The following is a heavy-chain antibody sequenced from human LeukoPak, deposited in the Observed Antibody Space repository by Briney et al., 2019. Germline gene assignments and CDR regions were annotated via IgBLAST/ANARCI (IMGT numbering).Heavy chain of an antibody. D-gene: IGHD4/OR15-4a*01. CDR2: IISISYI. J-gene: IGHJ3*02. Sequence: RGSLRLSCEASGFTFSSYSMNWVRQAPGKGLEWVGSIISISYIYYADSVKGRFTISRDHANNPLYLKMNSLRAEDTAVYYCAREPDYGANVDAFDIWGQGAKGTVSS. V-gene: IGHV3-21*01. CDR3: AREPDYGANVDAFDI. CDR1: GFTFSSYS.